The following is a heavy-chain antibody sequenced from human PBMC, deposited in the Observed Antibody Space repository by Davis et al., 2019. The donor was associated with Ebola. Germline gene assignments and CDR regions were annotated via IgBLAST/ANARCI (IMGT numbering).Heavy chain of an antibody. CDR1: GFTFSNYW. D-gene: IGHD5-12*01. J-gene: IGHJ6*02. CDR3: VSGDGRGSSYDMDV. CDR2: IKQDGSEK. V-gene: IGHV3-7*03. Sequence: GESLKISCAASGFTFSNYWMSWVRQAPGKGPEWVAIIKQDGSEKYYVDSVKGRFTISRDNAKSSLFLQTDSLRADDTAVYYCVSGDGRGSSYDMDVWGQGTTVTVS.